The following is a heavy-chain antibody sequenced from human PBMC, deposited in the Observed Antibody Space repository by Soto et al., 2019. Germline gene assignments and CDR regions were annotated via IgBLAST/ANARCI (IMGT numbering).Heavy chain of an antibody. CDR2: ISGSGGST. J-gene: IGHJ4*02. CDR3: ATDAESSGWSRYDY. D-gene: IGHD6-19*01. V-gene: IGHV3-23*01. Sequence: GGSLRLSCAASGFTFSSYAMSWVRQAPGKGLEWVSAISGSGGSTYYADSVKGRFTISRDNSKNTLYLQMNSLRAEDTAVYYCATDAESSGWSRYDYWGQGTLVTVSS. CDR1: GFTFSSYA.